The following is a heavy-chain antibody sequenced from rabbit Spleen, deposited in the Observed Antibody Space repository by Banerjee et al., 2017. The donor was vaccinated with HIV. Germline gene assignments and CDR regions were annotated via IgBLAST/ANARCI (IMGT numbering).Heavy chain of an antibody. J-gene: IGHJ6*01. Sequence: QEQLVESGGDLVKPGASLTLTCTASGFSFSSSDYMCWVRQAPGKGLEWISCIAGSSSGFTYSATWAKGRFTCSKTSSTTVTLQMTSLTAADTATYFCARDTSSSFSSYGMDLWGQGTLVTVS. D-gene: IGHD1-1*01. CDR1: GFSFSSSDY. V-gene: IGHV1S45*01. CDR3: ARDTSSSFSSYGMDL. CDR2: IAGSSSGFT.